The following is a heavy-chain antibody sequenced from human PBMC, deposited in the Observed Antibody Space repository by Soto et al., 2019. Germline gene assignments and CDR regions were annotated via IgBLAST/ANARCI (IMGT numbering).Heavy chain of an antibody. D-gene: IGHD6-6*01. V-gene: IGHV1-2*04. CDR1: GYTFTGYY. CDR2: INPNSGGT. CDR3: ARERLSSSLGYYYYHYGMDV. Sequence: ASVKVSCKASGYTFTGYYMHWVRQAPGQGLEWMGWINPNSGGTNYAQKFQGWVTMTRDTSISTAYMELSRLRSDDTAVYYCARERLSSSLGYYYYHYGMDVWGQGTTATVSS. J-gene: IGHJ6*02.